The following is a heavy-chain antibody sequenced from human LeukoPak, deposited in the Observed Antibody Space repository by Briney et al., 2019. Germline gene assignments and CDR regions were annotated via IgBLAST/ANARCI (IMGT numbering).Heavy chain of an antibody. J-gene: IGHJ2*01. CDR3: ARDSSGIAVAGSYWYFDL. D-gene: IGHD6-19*01. CDR1: GFTFSDYY. CDR2: ISSSGSTI. V-gene: IGHV3-11*04. Sequence: GGSLRLSCAASGFTFSDYYMSWIRQAPGKGLEWVSYISSSGSTIYYADSVKGRFTISRDNAKNSLYLQMNSLRAEDTAVYYCARDSSGIAVAGSYWYFDLWGRGTLVTVSS.